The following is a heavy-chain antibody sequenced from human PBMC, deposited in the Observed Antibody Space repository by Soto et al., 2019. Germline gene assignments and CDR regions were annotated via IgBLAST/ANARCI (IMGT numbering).Heavy chain of an antibody. V-gene: IGHV1-18*01. Sequence: ASVKVSCKASGYTFTSYGISWVRQAPGQGLEWMGWISAYNGNTNYAQKLQGRVTMTTDTSTSTAYMELRSLRSDDTAVYYCARGLPYSSGWPPEGFDYWGQGTLVTVSS. J-gene: IGHJ4*02. CDR1: GYTFTSYG. D-gene: IGHD6-19*01. CDR2: ISAYNGNT. CDR3: ARGLPYSSGWPPEGFDY.